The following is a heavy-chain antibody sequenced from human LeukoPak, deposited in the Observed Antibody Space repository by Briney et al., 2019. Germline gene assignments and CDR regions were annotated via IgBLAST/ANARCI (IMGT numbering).Heavy chain of an antibody. CDR1: GFTFSSYW. Sequence: PGGSLRLSCAASGFTFSSYWMHWVRQAPGKGLVRVSRINSDGSSTSYADSVKGRFTISRDNAKNTLYLQMNSLRAEDTAVYYCARDGNYYDSSYFDYWGQGTLVTVSS. V-gene: IGHV3-74*01. D-gene: IGHD3-22*01. J-gene: IGHJ4*02. CDR2: INSDGSST. CDR3: ARDGNYYDSSYFDY.